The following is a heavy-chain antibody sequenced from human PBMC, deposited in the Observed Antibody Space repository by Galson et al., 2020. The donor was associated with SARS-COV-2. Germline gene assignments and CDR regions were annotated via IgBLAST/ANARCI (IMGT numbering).Heavy chain of an antibody. V-gene: IGHV3-23*03. CDR1: GFTFSSYA. CDR3: AKDYDTSGYQAFDI. Sequence: GGSLRLSCAASGFTFSSYAMSWVRQAPGKGLEWVSLIYSGGTYYADSVRGRFTISRDHSKNTLYLQMNSLRPEDTALYYCAKDYDTSGYQAFDIWGQGTMVTVS. CDR2: IYSGGT. J-gene: IGHJ3*02. D-gene: IGHD3-22*01.